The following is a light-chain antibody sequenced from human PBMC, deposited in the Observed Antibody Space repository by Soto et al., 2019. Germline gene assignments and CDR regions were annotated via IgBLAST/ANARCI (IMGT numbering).Light chain of an antibody. CDR1: QSVRSN. Sequence: EIVMTQSPATLSVSPGDRFTLSCRASQSVRSNSAWYQQKPGQAPRLLIYGAYTRATGIPARFSGSGYETEFTLTISSLQSEDFAVYYCQQYNSWPLTFGGGTKVEIK. CDR2: GAY. V-gene: IGKV3-15*01. CDR3: QQYNSWPLT. J-gene: IGKJ4*01.